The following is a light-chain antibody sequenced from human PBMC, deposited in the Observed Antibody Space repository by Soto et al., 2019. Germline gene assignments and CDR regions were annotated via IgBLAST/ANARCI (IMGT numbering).Light chain of an antibody. J-gene: IGLJ1*01. CDR2: EVN. Sequence: QSALTQPASVSGSPGQSITISCTGSSSDVGGYNHVSWYQQHPGKAPKLMISEVNNRPSGVSNRFSGSKSGNTAYLTISGLQVEDEAEHFCFSFTTTSTHVFGTGTKVTVL. CDR3: FSFTTTSTHV. CDR1: SSDVGGYNH. V-gene: IGLV2-14*01.